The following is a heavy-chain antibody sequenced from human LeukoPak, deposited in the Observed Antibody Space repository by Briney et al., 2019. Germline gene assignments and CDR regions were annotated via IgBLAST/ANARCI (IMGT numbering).Heavy chain of an antibody. J-gene: IGHJ4*02. CDR2: IDT. Sequence: GESLKISCKGSGYSFTSYWIGWLRQMPGKGLEWMGIIDTRYSPSFQGQVTISADKSISTAYLQWSSLKASDTAMYYCASGPCYGSGSSVDYWGQGTLVTVSS. CDR1: GYSFTSYW. V-gene: IGHV5-51*01. D-gene: IGHD3-10*01. CDR3: ASGPCYGSGSSVDY.